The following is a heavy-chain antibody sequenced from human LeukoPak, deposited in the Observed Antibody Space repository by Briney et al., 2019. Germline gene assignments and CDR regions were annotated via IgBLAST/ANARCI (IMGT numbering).Heavy chain of an antibody. D-gene: IGHD5-18*01. V-gene: IGHV3-23*01. Sequence: GGSLRLSCAASGFTFSSYAMSWVRRAPGKGLEWVSAISASGGSTYYADSVKGRFTISRDNSKNTLYLQMNSLRAEDTAVYYCANSRGYSYGLDDWGQGTLVTVSS. CDR3: ANSRGYSYGLDD. CDR2: ISASGGST. J-gene: IGHJ4*02. CDR1: GFTFSSYA.